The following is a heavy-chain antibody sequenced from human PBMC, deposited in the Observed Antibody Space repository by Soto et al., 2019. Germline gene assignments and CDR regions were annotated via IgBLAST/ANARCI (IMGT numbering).Heavy chain of an antibody. Sequence: SETLSLTCTVSGGSISSSSYYWGWIRQPPGKGLEWIGSIYYSGSTYYNPSLKSRVTISVDTSKNQFSLKLSSVTAADTAVYYCAADVLRFLEWLLPWFDSWCPGTLLTVST. CDR3: AADVLRFLEWLLPWFDS. V-gene: IGHV4-39*01. D-gene: IGHD3-3*01. CDR1: GGSISSSSYY. CDR2: IYYSGST. J-gene: IGHJ5*01.